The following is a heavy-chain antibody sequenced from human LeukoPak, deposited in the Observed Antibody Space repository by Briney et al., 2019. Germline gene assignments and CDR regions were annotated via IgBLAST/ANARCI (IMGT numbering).Heavy chain of an antibody. D-gene: IGHD4-17*01. CDR3: AKVKYDYGDPVGWFDP. CDR2: ILGSGGST. J-gene: IGHJ5*02. V-gene: IGHV3-23*01. CDR1: GFTFSSYA. Sequence: SGGSLRLSCAASGFTFSSYAMAWVRQAPGKGLEWVSHILGSGGSTYYADSVKGRFTISRDNSKNTLYLKMNSLRPEDTAVYYCAKVKYDYGDPVGWFDPWGQGSLVTLSS.